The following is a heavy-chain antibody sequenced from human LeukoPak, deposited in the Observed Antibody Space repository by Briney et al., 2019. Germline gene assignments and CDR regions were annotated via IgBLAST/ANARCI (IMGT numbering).Heavy chain of an antibody. V-gene: IGHV4-39*07. Sequence: SETLSFTCTVSGASITRSTYYWGWIRQPPGKGLEWIGYINHSGSTNYNPSLKSRVTISVDTSKNQFSLKLSSVTAADTAVYYCARPPIRRGNSIGGLMAAARNWYFDLWGRGTLVTVSS. CDR3: ARPPIRRGNSIGGLMAAARNWYFDL. J-gene: IGHJ2*01. D-gene: IGHD6-13*01. CDR2: INHSGST. CDR1: GASITRSTYY.